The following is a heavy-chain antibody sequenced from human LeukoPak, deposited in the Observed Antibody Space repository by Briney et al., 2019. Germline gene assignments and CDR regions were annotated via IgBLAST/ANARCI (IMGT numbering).Heavy chain of an antibody. CDR3: AREDDSSGYAYFDY. V-gene: IGHV1-46*01. CDR1: GYTFTSYY. CDR2: INPSGGST. D-gene: IGHD3-22*01. J-gene: IGHJ4*02. Sequence: GASVKVSCKASGYTFTSYYMHWVRQAPGQGLEWMGIINPSGGSTSYAQKFQGRVTITADKSTSTAYMELSSLGSEDTAVYYCAREDDSSGYAYFDYWGQGTLVTVSS.